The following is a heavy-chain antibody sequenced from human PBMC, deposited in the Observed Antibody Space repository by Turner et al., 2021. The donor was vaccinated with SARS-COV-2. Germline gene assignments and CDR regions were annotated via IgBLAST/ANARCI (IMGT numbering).Heavy chain of an antibody. Sequence: EVHLVESGGGLVQPGGSLRLPCVASGFTFSTYSMNWVRQAPGKGVEWVSYIDSSSTTIYYADSVKGRFTISRDNAKNSLYLQMNSLRADDTAVYYCASPFDYWGQGTLVTVSS. V-gene: IGHV3-48*01. CDR3: ASPFDY. J-gene: IGHJ4*02. CDR1: GFTFSTYS. CDR2: IDSSSTTI.